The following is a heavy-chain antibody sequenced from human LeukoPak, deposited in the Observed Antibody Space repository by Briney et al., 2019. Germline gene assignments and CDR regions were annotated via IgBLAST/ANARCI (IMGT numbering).Heavy chain of an antibody. CDR3: AREEGSRGAFDI. J-gene: IGHJ3*02. CDR2: INNYNGNT. Sequence: ASVKVSCKASGYRFTSYGISWVRQAPGQGLEWMGWINNYNGNTNYAQKFQGRVTMTTDTSTSTAYMELRSLRSDDTAVYYCAREEGSRGAFDIWGQGTMVTVSS. CDR1: GYRFTSYG. V-gene: IGHV1-18*04. D-gene: IGHD3-10*01.